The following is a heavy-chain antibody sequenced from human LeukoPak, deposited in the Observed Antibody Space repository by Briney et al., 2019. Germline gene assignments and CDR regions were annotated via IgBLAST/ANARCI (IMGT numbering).Heavy chain of an antibody. CDR3: ARANVVTAIDY. Sequence: SETLSLTCTVSGGSIGSYYWSWIRQPPGKGLEWIGYIYYSGNTNYNPSLKSRVTISVDTSKNQFSLKLSSVTAADTAVCYCARANVVTAIDYWGQGTLVTVSS. V-gene: IGHV4-59*01. CDR1: GGSIGSYY. J-gene: IGHJ4*02. CDR2: IYYSGNT. D-gene: IGHD2-21*02.